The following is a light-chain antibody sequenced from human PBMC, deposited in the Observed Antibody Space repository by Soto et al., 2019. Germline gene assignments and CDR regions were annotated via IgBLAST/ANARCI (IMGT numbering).Light chain of an antibody. Sequence: IVLTQSPGTLSLSPGERATLSCRASQSVSSNYLTWYQQKPGQAPRLLIYDASSRVTGIPDRFSGSGSGKDFTLTISRVEPEDFAVYYCQQYGSLPITFGQGTRLEI. CDR3: QQYGSLPIT. CDR2: DAS. CDR1: QSVSSNY. V-gene: IGKV3-20*01. J-gene: IGKJ5*01.